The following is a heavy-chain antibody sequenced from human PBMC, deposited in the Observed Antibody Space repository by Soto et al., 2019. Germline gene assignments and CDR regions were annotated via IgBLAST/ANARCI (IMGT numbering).Heavy chain of an antibody. D-gene: IGHD1-26*01. J-gene: IGHJ4*02. CDR1: GGSISSTNL. CDR3: ATVGGTYYPYYFDY. Sequence: QVQLQESGPGLVKPSGTLSLTCGVSGGSISSTNLCSWVRQPPGTGLEWIGEISQSGDTNYNPSLESRLTMSVDKSRNQFSLMLSSVTAADTAVYYCATVGGTYYPYYFDYWGQGTLVTVSS. V-gene: IGHV4-4*02. CDR2: ISQSGDT.